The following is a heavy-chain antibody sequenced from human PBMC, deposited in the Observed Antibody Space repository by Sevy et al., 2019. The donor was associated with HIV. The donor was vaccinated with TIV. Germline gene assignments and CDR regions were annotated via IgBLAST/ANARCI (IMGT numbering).Heavy chain of an antibody. CDR1: GFTFGDYV. V-gene: IGHV3-9*01. CDR3: AKDSRPDYYDSAGRYYYYAMDV. Sequence: GGSLRLSCVGSGFTFGDYVMHWVRQAPGKGLEWVSGMSWSGATIGYADSVKGRFTISRDDAKSSLYLEMNSLRPEDTALYFCAKDSRPDYYDSAGRYYYYAMDVWGQGTPVTVSS. D-gene: IGHD3-22*01. CDR2: MSWSGATI. J-gene: IGHJ6*02.